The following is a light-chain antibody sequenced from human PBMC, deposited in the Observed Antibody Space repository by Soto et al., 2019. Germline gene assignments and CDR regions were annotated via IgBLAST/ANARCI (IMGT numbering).Light chain of an antibody. CDR3: QQYNSYSPLT. CDR1: QSISSW. Sequence: DIQITQSSSTLSGSVLARVTNTCRASQSISSWLAWHQQKPGKAPKLLIYDVSSLESGVPSRFSGSGSGTEFTLTISSLQPDDFATYYCQQYNSYSPLTFGGGTKVDIK. V-gene: IGKV1-5*01. J-gene: IGKJ4*01. CDR2: DVS.